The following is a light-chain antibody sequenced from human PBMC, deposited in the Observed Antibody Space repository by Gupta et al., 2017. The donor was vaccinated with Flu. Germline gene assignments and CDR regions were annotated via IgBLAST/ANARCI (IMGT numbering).Light chain of an antibody. Sequence: DIHMTQSPSSLSASVGDRVAITCRASENIRNYLNWYQQKSGRAPNLLIYAASTWQSGVPSRFSGSGFGTDFTLTISSLQPEDFAIYYCQHTYSHLSITFGQGTRLDIK. CDR2: AAS. CDR1: ENIRNY. J-gene: IGKJ5*01. V-gene: IGKV1-39*01. CDR3: QHTYSHLSIT.